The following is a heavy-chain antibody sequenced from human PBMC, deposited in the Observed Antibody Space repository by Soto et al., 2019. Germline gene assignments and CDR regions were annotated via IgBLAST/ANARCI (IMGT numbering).Heavy chain of an antibody. D-gene: IGHD3-10*01. V-gene: IGHV1-69*13. CDR3: ARDSGRGNLYYYYGMDV. Sequence: ASVKVSCKASGGTFSSYAISWVRQAPGQGLEWMGGIIPIFGTANYAQKFQGRVTITADESTSTAYMELSSLRSEDTAVYYCARDSGRGNLYYYYGMDVWGQGTTVTVSS. CDR2: IIPIFGTA. J-gene: IGHJ6*02. CDR1: GGTFSSYA.